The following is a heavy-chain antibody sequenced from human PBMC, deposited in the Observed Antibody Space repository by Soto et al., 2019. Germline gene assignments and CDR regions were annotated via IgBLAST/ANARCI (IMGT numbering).Heavy chain of an antibody. D-gene: IGHD1-20*01. Sequence: QVQLVQSGAEEKKPGASVKVSCKASGYTFTSYAMHWVRQAPGQRLEWMGWINAGNGNTKYSQKFQGRVTITRDTSASAAYMELSSLRSEDTAVYYCARGITLPTPLDYWGQGTLLTVSS. J-gene: IGHJ4*02. CDR1: GYTFTSYA. CDR2: INAGNGNT. V-gene: IGHV1-3*05. CDR3: ARGITLPTPLDY.